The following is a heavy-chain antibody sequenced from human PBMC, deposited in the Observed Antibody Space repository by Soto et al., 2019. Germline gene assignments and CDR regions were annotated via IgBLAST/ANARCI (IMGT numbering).Heavy chain of an antibody. J-gene: IGHJ4*02. CDR3: AADLHITGTYAIDF. D-gene: IGHD1-20*01. CDR2: IVVGSGNR. Sequence: SVKVSCKASGFTFTRSVVQWVRQARGQGLEWIGWIVVGSGNRNYAQKFHERATISRDMSTNTAYMELSSLRSEDTAVYHCAADLHITGTYAIDFWGQGTLVTVSS. CDR1: GFTFTRSV. V-gene: IGHV1-58*01.